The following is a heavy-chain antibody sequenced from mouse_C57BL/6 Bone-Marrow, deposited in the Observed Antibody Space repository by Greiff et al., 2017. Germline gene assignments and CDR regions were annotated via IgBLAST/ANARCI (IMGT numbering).Heavy chain of an antibody. V-gene: IGHV1-54*01. CDR3: SRSKNWDSWFAY. CDR1: GYAFTNYL. J-gene: IGHJ3*01. D-gene: IGHD4-1*01. CDR2: INPGSGGT. Sequence: VQLQQSGAELVRPGTSVKVSCKASGYAFTNYLIEWVKQRPGQGLEWIGVINPGSGGTNYNEKFKGKATLTADKSSSTSYMQLSSLTSYDSAVYFCSRSKNWDSWFAYWGQGTLVTVSA.